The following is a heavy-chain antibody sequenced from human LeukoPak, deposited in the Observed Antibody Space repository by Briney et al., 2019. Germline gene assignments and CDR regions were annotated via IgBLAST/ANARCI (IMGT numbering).Heavy chain of an antibody. D-gene: IGHD4-23*01. CDR2: IYYSGST. CDR3: ARGFDCGGSYYFDY. J-gene: IGHJ4*02. CDR1: GGSISSYY. V-gene: IGHV4-59*01. Sequence: SQTLSLTCTVSGGSISSYYWSWIRQPPGKGLEWIGYIYYSGSTNYNPSLKSRVTISVDTSKNQFSLKLSSVTAADTAVYYCARGFDCGGSYYFDYWGRGTLVTVSS.